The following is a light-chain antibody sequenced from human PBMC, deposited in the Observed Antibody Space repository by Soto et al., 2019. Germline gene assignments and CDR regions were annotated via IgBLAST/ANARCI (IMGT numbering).Light chain of an antibody. Sequence: DIQITQSPPSLSASVGDRVTITCQASHDIGNSLNWYQDKPGQAPKLVIYDAYNLETGVPSTFSGNGYGTDFTFTISSLRPEDIATYYCQKSDHLPLFGPGTKVDI. J-gene: IGKJ3*01. V-gene: IGKV1-33*01. CDR2: DAY. CDR1: HDIGNS. CDR3: QKSDHLPL.